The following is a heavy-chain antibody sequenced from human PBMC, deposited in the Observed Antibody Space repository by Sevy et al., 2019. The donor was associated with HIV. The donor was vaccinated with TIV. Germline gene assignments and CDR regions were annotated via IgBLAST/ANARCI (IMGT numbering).Heavy chain of an antibody. D-gene: IGHD1-26*01. Sequence: GGSLRLSCAASGFSFSTYAMSWVRQAPRKGLEWVSVINGSGGGTYYGDSVKGRFTISRDNSKNTLYLQMNSLRAEDTAVYYCAKDHGWDLLGYFDYWGQGTLVTVSS. J-gene: IGHJ4*02. CDR2: INGSGGGT. CDR1: GFSFSTYA. V-gene: IGHV3-23*01. CDR3: AKDHGWDLLGYFDY.